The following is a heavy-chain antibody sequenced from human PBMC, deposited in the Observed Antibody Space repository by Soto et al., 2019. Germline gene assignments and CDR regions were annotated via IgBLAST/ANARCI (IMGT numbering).Heavy chain of an antibody. D-gene: IGHD6-13*01. CDR2: ISAYNGNT. V-gene: IGHV1-18*01. Sequence: QVQLVQSGAEVKKPGASVKVSCKASGYTFTSYGISWVRQAPGQGLAWMGWISAYNGNTNYAQKLQGRVTMTTDTSTSTAYMELRSLRSDDTAVYYRARAPLMAAACWYFDLWGRGTLVTVSS. CDR3: ARAPLMAAACWYFDL. CDR1: GYTFTSYG. J-gene: IGHJ2*01.